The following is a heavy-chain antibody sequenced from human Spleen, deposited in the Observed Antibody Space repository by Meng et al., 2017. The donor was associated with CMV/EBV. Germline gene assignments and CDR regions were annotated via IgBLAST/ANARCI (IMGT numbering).Heavy chain of an antibody. Sequence: GSISSGGYYWNWIRQHPGKGLEWIGYISYSGSTYYNPSLKSRVTISVDTSKNHFSLKLSSVTAADTAVYYCASTQASGSPLDFWFDPWGQGTLVTVSS. V-gene: IGHV4-30-4*06. D-gene: IGHD1-26*01. CDR3: ASTQASGSPLDFWFDP. CDR2: ISYSGST. J-gene: IGHJ5*02. CDR1: GSISSGGYY.